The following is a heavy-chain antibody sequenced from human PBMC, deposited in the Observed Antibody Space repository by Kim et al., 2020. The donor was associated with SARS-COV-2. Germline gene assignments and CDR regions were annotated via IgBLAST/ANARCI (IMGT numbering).Heavy chain of an antibody. CDR1: GGSISSHF. CDR2: IFHSGTT. J-gene: IGHJ4*02. D-gene: IGHD5-18*01. V-gene: IGHV4-59*11. CDR3: AREGYTASGGYFDY. Sequence: SETLSLTCSVSGGSISSHFWSWIRQSPGKGLVWIGNIFHSGTTDYDPSFKTRVSISIDTSKNQVSLKLRSVTAADTAVYYCAREGYTASGGYFDYWGRGTPVTVSS.